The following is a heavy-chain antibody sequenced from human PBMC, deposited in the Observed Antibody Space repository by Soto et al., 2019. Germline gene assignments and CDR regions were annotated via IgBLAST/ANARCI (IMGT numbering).Heavy chain of an antibody. J-gene: IGHJ6*02. CDR3: ARDSADTVRYYYYGMDV. CDR2: IIPIFGTA. D-gene: IGHD5-18*01. V-gene: IGHV1-69*13. CDR1: GGTFSSYA. Sequence: GASVKVSCKASGGTFSSYAISWVRQAPGQGLEWMGGIIPIFGTANYAQKFQGRVTITADESTSTAYMELSSLRSEDTAVYYCARDSADTVRYYYYGMDVWGQGTTVTVSS.